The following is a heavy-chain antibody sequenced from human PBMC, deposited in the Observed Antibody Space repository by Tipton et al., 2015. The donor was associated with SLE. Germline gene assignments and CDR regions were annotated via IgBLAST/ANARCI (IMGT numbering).Heavy chain of an antibody. CDR3: VRERWLQLNFYAMDV. CDR2: VFYSGSP. J-gene: IGHJ6*02. V-gene: IGHV4-39*02. CDR1: GAFISSNDYY. D-gene: IGHD5-24*01. Sequence: GLVKPSETLSLTCTVSGAFISSNDYYWGWVRQPPGKGLEWIGSVFYSGSPDYNTSLKNRVTISVDLSKNEISLRLNSVTAADTAVYYCVRERWLQLNFYAMDVWGQGTTVTVSS.